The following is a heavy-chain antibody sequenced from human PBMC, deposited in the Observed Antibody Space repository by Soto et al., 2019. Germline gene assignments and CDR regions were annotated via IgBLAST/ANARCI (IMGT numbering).Heavy chain of an antibody. CDR2: ISYDGSNK. J-gene: IGHJ6*02. Sequence: QVQLVESGGGVVQPGRSLRLSCAASGFTFSSYAMHWVRQAPGKGLEWVAVISYDGSNKYYADSVKGRFTISRDNSKHPLYLQMNSLRAEDTAVYYCARSGIWNSPLGYYGIDVWGQGTTVTVSS. D-gene: IGHD1-7*01. V-gene: IGHV3-30-3*01. CDR1: GFTFSSYA. CDR3: ARSGIWNSPLGYYGIDV.